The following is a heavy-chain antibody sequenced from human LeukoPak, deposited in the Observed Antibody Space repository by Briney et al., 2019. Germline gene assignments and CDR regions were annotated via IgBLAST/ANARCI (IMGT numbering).Heavy chain of an antibody. CDR3: AREGYSYGLSGY. J-gene: IGHJ4*02. Sequence: GGSLRLSCAASGFTFSSYEMNWVRQAPGKGLQWVSYISSSGSTIYYADSVKGRFTISRDNAKNSLYLQMNSLRAEDTAVYYCAREGYSYGLSGYWGQGTLVTVSS. D-gene: IGHD5-18*01. V-gene: IGHV3-48*03. CDR2: ISSSGSTI. CDR1: GFTFSSYE.